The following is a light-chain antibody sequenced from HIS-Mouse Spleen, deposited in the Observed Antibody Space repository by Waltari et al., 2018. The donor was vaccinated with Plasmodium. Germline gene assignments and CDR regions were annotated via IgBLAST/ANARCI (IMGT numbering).Light chain of an antibody. J-gene: IGLJ2*01. CDR3: QAWDSSTVV. CDR2: QDS. CDR1: KLGDKY. V-gene: IGLV3-1*01. Sequence: SYELTQPPSVSVSPGQTASITCSGDKLGDKYACWYQQKPGQAPVLVIYQDSKRPAGILEPFSGSNSGNTATLTISGTQAMDEADYYCQAWDSSTVVFGGGTKLTVL.